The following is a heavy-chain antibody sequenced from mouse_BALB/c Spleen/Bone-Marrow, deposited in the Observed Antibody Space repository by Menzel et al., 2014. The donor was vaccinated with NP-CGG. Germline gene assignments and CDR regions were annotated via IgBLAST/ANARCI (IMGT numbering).Heavy chain of an antibody. D-gene: IGHD1-1*01. V-gene: IGHV1-69*02. CDR1: GYTFTSYW. Sequence: QVQLKESGAELVRPGASVKLSCKASGYTFTSYWINWVKQRPGQGLEWIGNIYPSDSYTNYNQKFKDKATLTVDKSSSTAYMQLSSPTSEDSAFYYCTRSGYGSSSLDYWGQGTTLTVSS. CDR2: IYPSDSYT. J-gene: IGHJ2*01. CDR3: TRSGYGSSSLDY.